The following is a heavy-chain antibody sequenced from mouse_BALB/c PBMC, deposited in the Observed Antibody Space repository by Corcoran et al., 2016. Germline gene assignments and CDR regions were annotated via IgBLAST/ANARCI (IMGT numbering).Heavy chain of an antibody. Sequence: QIQLVQAGPELKKTRGTVMISCKASGCTFSNYGMNWVKQDPGKGLKWRGRINTYNGEPTYADDFKGRFAFSLETSASTAYLQIDNLKNEDMATYVCAGTARAFAWFVYWGQGTLVTVSA. CDR3: AGTARAFAWFVY. CDR2: INTYNGEP. J-gene: IGHJ3*01. CDR1: GCTFSNYG. V-gene: IGHV9-1*02. D-gene: IGHD3-2*01.